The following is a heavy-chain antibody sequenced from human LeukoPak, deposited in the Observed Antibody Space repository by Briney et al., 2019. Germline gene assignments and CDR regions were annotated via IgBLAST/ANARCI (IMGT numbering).Heavy chain of an antibody. D-gene: IGHD3-10*01. CDR3: ARSNYGSGSYYPYYYYYGMDV. J-gene: IGHJ6*04. CDR1: GGTFSSYA. Sequence: ASVKVSCKASGGTFSSYAISRVRQAPGQGLEWMGGIIPIFGTANYAQKFQGRVTIAADESTSTAYMELSSLRSEDTAVYYCARSNYGSGSYYPYYYYYGMDVWGKGTTVTVSS. CDR2: IIPIFGTA. V-gene: IGHV1-69*13.